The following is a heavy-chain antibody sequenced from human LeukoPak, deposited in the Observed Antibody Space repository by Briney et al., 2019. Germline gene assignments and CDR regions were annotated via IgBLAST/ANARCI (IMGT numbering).Heavy chain of an antibody. V-gene: IGHV3-74*01. J-gene: IGHJ4*02. Sequence: GGFLRLSCAASGFTFSNYWMHWLRQAPGKGLVWVSRVDSDESNTDYADAVKGRFTISRDNAKNTLYLEMNSLRAEDMAVYYCARVSGDFWSGYSFDSWGQGTLVVVSS. CDR3: ARVSGDFWSGYSFDS. D-gene: IGHD3-3*01. CDR1: GFTFSNYW. CDR2: VDSDESNT.